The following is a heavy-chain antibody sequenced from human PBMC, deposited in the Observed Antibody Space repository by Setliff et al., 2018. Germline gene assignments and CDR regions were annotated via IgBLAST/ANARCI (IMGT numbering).Heavy chain of an antibody. V-gene: IGHV7-4-1*02. J-gene: IGHJ4*02. CDR3: ARRVGSVGIQLPDY. D-gene: IGHD5-18*01. Sequence: RASVKVSCKASGYTFTSYAMNWVRQAPGQGLEWMGWVNTNTGNPTYAQGFTGRFVFSLDTSVSTAYLQISSLKAEDTAVYYCARRVGSVGIQLPDYWGQGTLVTVSS. CDR2: VNTNTGNP. CDR1: GYTFTSYA.